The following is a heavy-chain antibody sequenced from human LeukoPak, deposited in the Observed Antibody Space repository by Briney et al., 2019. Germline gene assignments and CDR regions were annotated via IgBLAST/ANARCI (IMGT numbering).Heavy chain of an antibody. CDR2: ISSSGTYK. CDR3: AKGKDSVAGATNDY. V-gene: IGHV3-21*01. CDR1: GFTFSSYS. D-gene: IGHD6-19*01. Sequence: GGSLRLSCAVSGFTFSSYSMSWVRQAPGKGLEWVSSISSSGTYKYYADSVKGRFTISRDNAKNSLYLQMNSLRAEDTAVYYCAKGKDSVAGATNDYWGKGNLVTVSS. J-gene: IGHJ4*02.